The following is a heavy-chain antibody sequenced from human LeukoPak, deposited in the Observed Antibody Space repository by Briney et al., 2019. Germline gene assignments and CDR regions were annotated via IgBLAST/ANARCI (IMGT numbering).Heavy chain of an antibody. D-gene: IGHD2-21*02. V-gene: IGHV1-46*03. J-gene: IGHJ6*03. CDR1: GYTLTSSY. Sequence: ASVKVSCKASGYTLTSSYIHWVRQAPGQGLEWMGIINPSGGSTTYAQKFQGRVTMTRDTSTSTVYMELTSLRSEDTAMYYCAKGRSDFFAYYYYLDVWGKGTTVTVSS. CDR3: AKGRSDFFAYYYYLDV. CDR2: INPSGGST.